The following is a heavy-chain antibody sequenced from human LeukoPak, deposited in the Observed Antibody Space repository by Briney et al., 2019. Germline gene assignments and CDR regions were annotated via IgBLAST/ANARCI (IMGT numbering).Heavy chain of an antibody. CDR1: GYTFTGYY. CDR2: INPNSGGT. CDR3: ARVGYSGYDFGWFDP. D-gene: IGHD5-12*01. Sequence: APMKVSCKASGYTFTGYYMHWVRQAPGQGLEWMGWINPNSGGTNYAQKFQGRVTMSRDTSFSTAYMELSRLRYDDTAVYYCARVGYSGYDFGWFDPWGQGTLVTVSS. V-gene: IGHV1-2*02. J-gene: IGHJ5*02.